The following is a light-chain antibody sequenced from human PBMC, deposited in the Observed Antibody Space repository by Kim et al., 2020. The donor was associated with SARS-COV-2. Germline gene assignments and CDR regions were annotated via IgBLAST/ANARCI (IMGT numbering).Light chain of an antibody. J-gene: IGLJ3*02. CDR1: SSNIGSNT. V-gene: IGLV1-44*01. CDR2: SNN. Sequence: VLTQPPSASGTPGQRVTISCSGSSSNIGSNTVNWYQQLPGTAPKLLIYSNNQRPSGVPDRFSGSKSGTSASLAISGLQSEDEADYYCAAWDDSLNGWVFGGGTQLTVL. CDR3: AAWDDSLNGWV.